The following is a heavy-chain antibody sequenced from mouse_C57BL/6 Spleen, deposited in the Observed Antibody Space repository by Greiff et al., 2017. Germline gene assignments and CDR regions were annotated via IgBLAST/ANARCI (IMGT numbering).Heavy chain of an antibody. J-gene: IGHJ3*01. CDR2: IDPETGGT. CDR1: GYTFTDYE. V-gene: IGHV1-15*01. CDR3: TRWDGSPFAY. Sequence: VKLMESGAELVRPGASVTLSCKASGYTFTDYEMHWVKQTPVHGLEWIGAIDPETGGTAYNQKFKGKAILTADKSSSTAYMELRSLTSEDSAVYYCTRWDGSPFAYWGQGTLVTVSA. D-gene: IGHD1-1*01.